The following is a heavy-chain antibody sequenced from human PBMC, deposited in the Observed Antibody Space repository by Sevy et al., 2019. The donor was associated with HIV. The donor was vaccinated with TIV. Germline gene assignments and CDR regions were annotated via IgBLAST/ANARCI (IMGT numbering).Heavy chain of an antibody. V-gene: IGHV5-51*01. CDR3: ARHSPMVIGAFDI. J-gene: IGHJ3*02. CDR2: IYPGHSDT. Sequence: GESLKISCKGSGYSFTSYWIGWLRQMPGKGLEWMGIIYPGHSDTRDSPSFQGQVTISADKSISTAYLQWSSLKGPDTAMYYCARHSPMVIGAFDIWGQGTTVTVSS. D-gene: IGHD3-22*01. CDR1: GYSFTSYW.